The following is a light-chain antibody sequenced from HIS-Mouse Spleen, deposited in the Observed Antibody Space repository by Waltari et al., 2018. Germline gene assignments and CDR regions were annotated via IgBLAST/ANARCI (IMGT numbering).Light chain of an antibody. CDR1: SSDVGGYNY. CDR3: SSYTSSSTYV. Sequence: QSALTQPASVSGSPGQSNTISCTGTSSDVGGYNYVSWYQQHPGKAPNLIIYDVSNRPSGVSNRFSGSKSGNTASLTISGLQAEDEADYYCSSYTSSSTYVFGTGTKVTVL. V-gene: IGLV2-14*03. CDR2: DVS. J-gene: IGLJ1*01.